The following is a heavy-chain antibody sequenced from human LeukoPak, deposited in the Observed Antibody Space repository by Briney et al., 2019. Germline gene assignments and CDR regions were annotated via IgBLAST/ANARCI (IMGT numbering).Heavy chain of an antibody. CDR3: AKDRGRQGGDFWSGYPSNWFDP. J-gene: IGHJ5*02. CDR2: ISGSGGST. Sequence: GGSLRLSCAASGFTFSSYAMSWVRQAPGKGLEWVSAISGSGGSTYYADSVKGRFTISRDNSKNTLYLQMNSLRAEDTAVYYCAKDRGRQGGDFWSGYPSNWFDPWGQGTLVTVSS. CDR1: GFTFSSYA. D-gene: IGHD3-3*01. V-gene: IGHV3-23*01.